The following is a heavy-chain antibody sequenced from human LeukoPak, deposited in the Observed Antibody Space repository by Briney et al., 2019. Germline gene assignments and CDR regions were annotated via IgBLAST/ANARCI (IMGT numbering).Heavy chain of an antibody. Sequence: ASVKLSCKASGYKFTDDYMHWVRQAPGQGLEFMGWINPDSGFTNYAQKFKGRVTMTRDTSISTAYLEVRSLTSDDTAVYYCAPTAEAYTSWWKVWGQGTLVTVSS. CDR1: GYKFTDDY. CDR3: APTAEAYTSWWKV. J-gene: IGHJ4*02. V-gene: IGHV1-2*02. D-gene: IGHD3-16*01. CDR2: INPDSGFT.